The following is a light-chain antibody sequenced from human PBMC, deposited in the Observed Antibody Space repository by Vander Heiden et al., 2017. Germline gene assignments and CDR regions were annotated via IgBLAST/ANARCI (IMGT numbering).Light chain of an antibody. J-gene: IGLJ2*01. Sequence: QTVVTPGPSQTVSPLETVTLTCASSTGAVTSGYYPNWFQQKPGQPTRALIYSTSNRHSYTPARYSGALLGGKAALTVSGVQPEDEAGYYCLLYYGGGPVFGGVTKLSVL. CDR3: LLYYGGGPV. CDR2: STS. CDR1: TGAVTSGYY. V-gene: IGLV7-43*01.